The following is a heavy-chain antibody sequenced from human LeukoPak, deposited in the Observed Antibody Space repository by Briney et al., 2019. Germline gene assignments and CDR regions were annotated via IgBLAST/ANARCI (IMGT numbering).Heavy chain of an antibody. J-gene: IGHJ4*02. Sequence: GRSLRLSCAASGFTFSSYAMHWVRQAPGKGLEWVAVISYDGSNKYYADSVKGRFTISRDNSKNTLYLQMNSLRAEDTAVYYCARLDGYNSFDSWGQGTLVTVSS. V-gene: IGHV3-30*14. CDR3: ARLDGYNSFDS. CDR1: GFTFSSYA. CDR2: ISYDGSNK. D-gene: IGHD5-24*01.